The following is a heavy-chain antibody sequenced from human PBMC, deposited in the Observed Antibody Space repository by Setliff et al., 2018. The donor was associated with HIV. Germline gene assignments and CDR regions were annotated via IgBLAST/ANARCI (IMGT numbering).Heavy chain of an antibody. D-gene: IGHD1-26*01. V-gene: IGHV3-74*01. J-gene: IGHJ4*02. CDR1: GFTLSNFW. CDR3: VRDPIEGSPDYFDY. CDR2: INTDGSGA. Sequence: PGGSLRLSCVASGFTLSNFWMHWVRQAPGKGLVWVSYINTDGSGATYADSVKGRFTISRDNSRNTLFLQMNNLRPEDTATYYCVRDPIEGSPDYFDYWGQGALVTVSS.